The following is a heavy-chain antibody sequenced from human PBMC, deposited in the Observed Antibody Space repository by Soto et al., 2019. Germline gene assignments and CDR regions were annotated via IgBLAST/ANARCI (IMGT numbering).Heavy chain of an antibody. CDR2: IYSGGST. D-gene: IGHD3-10*01. Sequence: GGSLRLSCAASGFTVSSNYMSWVRQAPGKGLEWVSVIYSGGSTYYADSVKGRFTISRDNSKNTLYLQMNSLRAEDTAVYYCAKDRIGYYYGSGSPNPFFDYWGQGTLVTVSS. J-gene: IGHJ4*02. V-gene: IGHV3-66*01. CDR3: AKDRIGYYYGSGSPNPFFDY. CDR1: GFTVSSNY.